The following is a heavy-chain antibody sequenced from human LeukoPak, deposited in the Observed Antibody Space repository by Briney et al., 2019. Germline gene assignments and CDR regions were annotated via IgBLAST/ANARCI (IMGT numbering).Heavy chain of an antibody. CDR1: GGSFSSYY. V-gene: IGHV4-59*10. J-gene: IGHJ5*02. CDR3: ARGPHYDFWSGYWFDP. Sequence: SETLSLTCAVYGGSFSSYYWSWIRQPAGKGLEWIGRIYTSGSTNYNPSLKSRVTMSVDTSKNQFSLKLSSVTAADTAVYYCARGPHYDFWSGYWFDPWGQGTLVTVSS. CDR2: IYTSGST. D-gene: IGHD3-3*01.